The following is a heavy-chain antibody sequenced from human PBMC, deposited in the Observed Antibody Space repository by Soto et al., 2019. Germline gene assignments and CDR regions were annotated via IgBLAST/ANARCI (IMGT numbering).Heavy chain of an antibody. Sequence: QVQLVESGGGVVQPGRSLRLSCAASGFPFSSYGMHWVREAPGKGLEGVAVISYDGSNKYYSDSVKGRFTISIDNSASTLYLQMNSLRPEDTALYYCVGGQYYFDYRGQGTLVPVSP. CDR1: GFPFSSYG. CDR3: VGGQYYFDY. CDR2: ISYDGSNK. V-gene: IGHV3-30*03. J-gene: IGHJ4*02. D-gene: IGHD3-10*01.